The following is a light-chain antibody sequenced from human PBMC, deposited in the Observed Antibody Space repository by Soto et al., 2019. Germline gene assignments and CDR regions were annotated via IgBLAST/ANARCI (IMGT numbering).Light chain of an antibody. CDR1: SSNIGSNT. CDR3: AAWDDSLNGRV. CDR2: SNN. J-gene: IGLJ3*02. V-gene: IGLV1-44*01. Sequence: QSVLTQPPSASGTPGQRVTISCSGSSSNIGSNTVSWYQQLPLSAPKLLIYSNNQRPSGVPDRFSGSKSATSASLAISGLQSEDEADYYCAAWDDSLNGRVFGGGTTLTVL.